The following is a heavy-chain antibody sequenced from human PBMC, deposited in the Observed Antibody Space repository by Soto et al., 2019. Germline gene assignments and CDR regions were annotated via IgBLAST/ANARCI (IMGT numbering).Heavy chain of an antibody. Sequence: GGSLRLSCAASGFTFSGSAMHWVRQASGKGLEWVGRIRSKANSYATAYAASVKGRFTISRDDSKNTAYLQMNSLKTEDTAVYYCTKRGDSSSWYLNYYCGMDVWGQGTTVTVSS. D-gene: IGHD6-13*01. CDR2: IRSKANSYAT. CDR1: GFTFSGSA. V-gene: IGHV3-73*01. J-gene: IGHJ6*02. CDR3: TKRGDSSSWYLNYYCGMDV.